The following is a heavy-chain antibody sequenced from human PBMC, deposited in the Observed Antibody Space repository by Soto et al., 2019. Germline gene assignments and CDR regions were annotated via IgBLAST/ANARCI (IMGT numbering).Heavy chain of an antibody. V-gene: IGHV4-59*01. CDR1: GGSISSYY. CDR3: ARRGYGPGFPYYYGMDV. J-gene: IGHJ6*02. D-gene: IGHD3-10*01. Sequence: ETLSLTCTVSGGSISSYYWSWIRQPPGKGLEWIGYIYYSGSTNYNPSLKSRVTISVDTSKNQFSLKLSSVTAADTAVYYCARRGYGPGFPYYYGMDVWGQGTTVTVSS. CDR2: IYYSGST.